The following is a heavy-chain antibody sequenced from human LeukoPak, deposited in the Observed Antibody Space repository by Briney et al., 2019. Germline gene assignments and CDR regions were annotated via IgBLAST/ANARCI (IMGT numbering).Heavy chain of an antibody. CDR2: ISGSGGST. D-gene: IGHD3-3*01. J-gene: IGHJ4*02. V-gene: IGHV3-23*01. CDR3: ARDKGVFGVVIIDY. Sequence: GGSLRLSCAASGFTFSSYAMSWVRQAPGKGLEWVSAISGSGGSTYYADSVKGRFTISRDNAKNSLYLQMNSLSAEDTAVYYCARDKGVFGVVIIDYWGQGTLVTVSS. CDR1: GFTFSSYA.